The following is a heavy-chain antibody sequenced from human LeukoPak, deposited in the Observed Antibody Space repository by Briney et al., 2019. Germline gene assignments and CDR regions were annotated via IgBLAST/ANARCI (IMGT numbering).Heavy chain of an antibody. V-gene: IGHV3-49*04. J-gene: IGHJ4*02. Sequence: GGSLRLSCTASGFTFGDYAMSWVRQAPGKGLEWVGFISSKAYGGTTEYAASVKGRFTISRDDSKSIAYLQMNSLKTEDTAVYYCIGSFGELTFFDYWGQGTLVTVSS. CDR1: GFTFGDYA. D-gene: IGHD3-10*01. CDR2: ISSKAYGGTT. CDR3: IGSFGELTFFDY.